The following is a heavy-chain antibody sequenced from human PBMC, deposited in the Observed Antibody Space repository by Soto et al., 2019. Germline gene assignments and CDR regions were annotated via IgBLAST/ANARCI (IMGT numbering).Heavy chain of an antibody. Sequence: GGSLRLSYAASGFTVSSNYMSWVRQAPGKGLEWVSVIYSGGSTYYADSVKGRFTISRDNSKNTLYLQMNSLRAEDTAVYYCARDRGNHYYYYGMDVWGQGTTVTVSS. D-gene: IGHD3-10*01. CDR2: IYSGGST. CDR1: GFTVSSNY. J-gene: IGHJ6*02. V-gene: IGHV3-66*01. CDR3: ARDRGNHYYYYGMDV.